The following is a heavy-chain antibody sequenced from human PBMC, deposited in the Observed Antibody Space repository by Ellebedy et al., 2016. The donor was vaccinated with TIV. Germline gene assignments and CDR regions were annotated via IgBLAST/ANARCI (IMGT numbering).Heavy chain of an antibody. CDR3: ARDQWLGRAYYFDY. V-gene: IGHV3-7*01. CDR2: IKQDGSEK. CDR1: GFTFSNYW. Sequence: GESLKISCAASGFTFSNYWMSWVRQAPGKGLEWVANIKQDGSEKYYVDSVKGRFSISRDNANNSLYVQMNSLRPEDTAVYYCARDQWLGRAYYFDYWGQGTLLTVSS. J-gene: IGHJ4*02. D-gene: IGHD6-19*01.